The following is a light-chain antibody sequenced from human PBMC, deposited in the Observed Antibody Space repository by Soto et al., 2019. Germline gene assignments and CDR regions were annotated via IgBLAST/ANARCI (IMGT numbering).Light chain of an antibody. Sequence: QSALTQPPSASGSPGQSVTISCTGTSSDVGAFNYVSWYQQHPGKAPKLMIFENNKRPSGVPDRFSGSKSGNTASLTVSGLQAEDEADYYCSSYAGINSYVFGGGTKLTVL. CDR2: ENN. V-gene: IGLV2-8*01. J-gene: IGLJ1*01. CDR3: SSYAGINSYV. CDR1: SSDVGAFNY.